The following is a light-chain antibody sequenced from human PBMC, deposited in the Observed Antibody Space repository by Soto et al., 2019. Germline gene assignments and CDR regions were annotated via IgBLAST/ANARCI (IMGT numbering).Light chain of an antibody. CDR3: HFGT. CDR1: QSISSW. CDR2: DAS. J-gene: IGKJ1*01. Sequence: DIQMPQSPSTLSASVGARVTITCRASQSISSWLAWYQQKPGKAPKLLIYDASSLESGVPSRFSGSGSGTEFTLTISSLQPDDFATYYCHFGTVGQGTKVDIK. V-gene: IGKV1-5*01.